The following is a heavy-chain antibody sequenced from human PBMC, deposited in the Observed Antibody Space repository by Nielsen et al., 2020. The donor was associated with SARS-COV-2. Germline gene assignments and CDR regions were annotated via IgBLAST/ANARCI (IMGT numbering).Heavy chain of an antibody. V-gene: IGHV1-2*06. CDR2: INPNSGGT. CDR1: GYTFTGYY. CDR3: ARDEVVVRGVGDYYGMDV. Sequence: ASVKVSCKASGYTFTGYYMHWVRQAPGQGLEWMGRINPNSGGTNYAQKFQGRVTMTRDTSISTAYMELSRLRSDDTAVYYCARDEVVVRGVGDYYGMDVWGQGTTVTVSS. J-gene: IGHJ6*02. D-gene: IGHD3-10*01.